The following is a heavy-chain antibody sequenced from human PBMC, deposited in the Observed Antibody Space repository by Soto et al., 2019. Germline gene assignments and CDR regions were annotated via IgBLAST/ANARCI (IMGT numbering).Heavy chain of an antibody. J-gene: IGHJ4*02. Sequence: GGSLKLSCAASGFTFSSYGMHWVRQAPGEGLEWVAVILYDGSNKYYADSVKGRFTISRDNSKNTLYLQMYSLRAEDTAVYYCVKGYCSTTSCPIYDPPKQFDYWGQGTLVTVS. V-gene: IGHV3-30*18. CDR2: ILYDGSNK. CDR1: GFTFSSYG. D-gene: IGHD2-2*01. CDR3: VKGYCSTTSCPIYDPPKQFDY.